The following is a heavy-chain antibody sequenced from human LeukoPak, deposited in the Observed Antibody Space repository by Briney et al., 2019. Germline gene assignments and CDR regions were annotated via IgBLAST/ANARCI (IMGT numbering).Heavy chain of an antibody. D-gene: IGHD3-22*01. Sequence: GGSLRLSCAASGFTFSSYGMHWVRQAPGKGLEWVAFIRYDGSNKYYADSVKGRFTISRDNSKNTLYLQMNSLRAEDTAVYYCAKNAPYYYDSSGYHPHDAFDIWGQGTMVTVSS. J-gene: IGHJ3*02. V-gene: IGHV3-30*02. CDR2: IRYDGSNK. CDR3: AKNAPYYYDSSGYHPHDAFDI. CDR1: GFTFSSYG.